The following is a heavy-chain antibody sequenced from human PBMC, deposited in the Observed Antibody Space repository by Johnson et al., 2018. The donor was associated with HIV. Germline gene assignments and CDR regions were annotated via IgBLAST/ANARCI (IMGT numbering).Heavy chain of an antibody. D-gene: IGHD1-1*01. V-gene: IGHV3-23*04. CDR2: ISGSGGST. CDR1: GFTFSSYA. CDR3: ATVWRNEGRHAFDV. Sequence: VQLVESGGGVVQPGRSLRLSCAASGFTFSSYAMSWVRQAPGKGLEWVSAISGSGGSTYYADSVKGRFTISRDNSKNTLYLHMNSRRAEDTAVYYCATVWRNEGRHAFDVWGQGTMVTVSS. J-gene: IGHJ3*01.